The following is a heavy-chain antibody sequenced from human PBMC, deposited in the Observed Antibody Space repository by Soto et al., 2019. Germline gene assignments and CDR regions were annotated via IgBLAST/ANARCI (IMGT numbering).Heavy chain of an antibody. D-gene: IGHD2-15*01. V-gene: IGHV5-51*01. Sequence: GESLKISCKGSGYSFSSNWIAWVRQMPGKGLEWMGMIFPSDSDTRYSPSFQGQVTISADKSISTAYLQWSRLKASDTAMYYCARLRFYCSGGSCNSGAGFDNWGQGALVTVSS. CDR1: GYSFSSNW. J-gene: IGHJ4*02. CDR2: IFPSDSDT. CDR3: ARLRFYCSGGSCNSGAGFDN.